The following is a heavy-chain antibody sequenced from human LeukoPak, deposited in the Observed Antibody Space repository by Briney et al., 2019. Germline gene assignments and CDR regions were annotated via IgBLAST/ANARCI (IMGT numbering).Heavy chain of an antibody. Sequence: PSETLSLTCTISGGSVSDYYWSWIRQSPGKGLEWIGRIYTSGSTNYNPSLKSRVSISVDTAIYQFSLNLSSVTAADTAVYYCARVSTGWYHYFDSWGQGTLVTVSS. V-gene: IGHV4-4*07. J-gene: IGHJ4*02. CDR3: ARVSTGWYHYFDS. CDR1: GGSVSDYY. CDR2: IYTSGST. D-gene: IGHD6-19*01.